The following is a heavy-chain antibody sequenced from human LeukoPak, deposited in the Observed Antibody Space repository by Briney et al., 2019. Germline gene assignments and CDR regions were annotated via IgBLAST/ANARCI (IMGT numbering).Heavy chain of an antibody. V-gene: IGHV3-23*01. D-gene: IGHD3-22*01. CDR2: ISGSGGST. Sequence: PGGSMRLSCAASGFTFSSYAMSWVRQAPGKGPEWVSAISGSGGSTYYADSVKGRFTISRDNSKNTLYLQMNSLRAEDTAVYYCAKDHGYYDSSGVLDYWGQGTLVTVSS. J-gene: IGHJ4*02. CDR3: AKDHGYYDSSGVLDY. CDR1: GFTFSSYA.